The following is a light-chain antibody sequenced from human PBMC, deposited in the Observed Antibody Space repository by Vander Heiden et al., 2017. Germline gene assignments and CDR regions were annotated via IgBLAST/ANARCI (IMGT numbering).Light chain of an antibody. J-gene: IGLJ2*01. CDR1: SSNIGSYD. CDR2: RNN. Sequence: QSVLTQPPSASGTPGQRVTISCSGSSSNIGSYDVHWYQQLPGTAPKLLIYRNNQRPSGVPDRFSGSKSGTSASLAISGLRAEDEADYYCAAWDDSLSGVVFGGGTKLTVL. CDR3: AAWDDSLSGVV. V-gene: IGLV1-47*01.